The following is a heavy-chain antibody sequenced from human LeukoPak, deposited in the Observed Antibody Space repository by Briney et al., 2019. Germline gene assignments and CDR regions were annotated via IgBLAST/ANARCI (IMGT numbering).Heavy chain of an antibody. V-gene: IGHV3-21*01. CDR1: GFTFSSYS. Sequence: GGSLRLSCAASGFTFSSYSMNWVRQAPGKGLEWVSSISSSSSYIYYADSVKGRLTISRDNAKNSLYLQMNSLRAEDTAVYYCASLYDSSGYSPRVDYWGQGTLVTVSS. CDR2: ISSSSSYI. D-gene: IGHD3-22*01. J-gene: IGHJ4*02. CDR3: ASLYDSSGYSPRVDY.